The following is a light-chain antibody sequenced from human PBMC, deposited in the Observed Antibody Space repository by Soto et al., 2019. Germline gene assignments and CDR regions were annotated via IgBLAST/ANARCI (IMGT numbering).Light chain of an antibody. J-gene: IGKJ5*01. CDR2: KAS. V-gene: IGKV1-5*03. CDR3: QHYDTYSIT. CDR1: QSTSTW. Sequence: DIQMTQSPSTLSASVGDRVTMTCRASQSTSTWLAWYQQQPGKAPKLLIYKASLLENGVPSRFSGSGSGTEFTLTIGSLQPDDFATYYCQHYDTYSITFGQGTRLEIK.